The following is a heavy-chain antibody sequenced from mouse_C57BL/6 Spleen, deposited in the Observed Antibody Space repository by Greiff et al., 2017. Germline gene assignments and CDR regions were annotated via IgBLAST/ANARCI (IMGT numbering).Heavy chain of an antibody. CDR3: AGGVSAWFAY. CDR1: GYTFTSYW. D-gene: IGHD3-1*01. V-gene: IGHV1-64*01. CDR2: IHPNSGST. J-gene: IGHJ3*01. Sequence: QVQLQPGAELVKPGASVKLSCKASGYTFTSYWMHWVKQRPGQGLEWIGMIHPNSGSTNYNEKFKSKATLTVDKSSSTAYMQLSSLTSEDSAVYDCAGGVSAWFAYWGKGTLVTVSA.